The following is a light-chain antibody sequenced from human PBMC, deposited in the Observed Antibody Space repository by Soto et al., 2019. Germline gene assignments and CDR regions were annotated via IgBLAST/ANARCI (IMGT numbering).Light chain of an antibody. Sequence: QSALTQPASVSGSPGQSITISCTGTSSDVGGYNYVSWYQQHPGKAPKLMSYEVSHRPSGVSNRFSGSKSGNTASLTISGLQAEDEADYYCSSYTSSSTYVFGTGTKLTVL. CDR2: EVS. V-gene: IGLV2-14*01. CDR1: SSDVGGYNY. J-gene: IGLJ1*01. CDR3: SSYTSSSTYV.